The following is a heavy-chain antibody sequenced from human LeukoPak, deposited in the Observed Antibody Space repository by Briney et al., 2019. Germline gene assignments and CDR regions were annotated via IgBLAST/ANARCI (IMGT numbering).Heavy chain of an antibody. CDR1: GGSISSGGYY. D-gene: IGHD4-17*01. CDR2: IYYSGST. Sequence: PSETLSLTCTVSGGSISSGGYYWSWIRQHPGKGLEWIGYIYYSGSTYYNPSLKSRVTISVDTSKNQFSLKLSSVTAADTAVYYCARVKRDHGDQHFDYWGQGTLVTVSS. CDR3: ARVKRDHGDQHFDY. V-gene: IGHV4-31*03. J-gene: IGHJ4*02.